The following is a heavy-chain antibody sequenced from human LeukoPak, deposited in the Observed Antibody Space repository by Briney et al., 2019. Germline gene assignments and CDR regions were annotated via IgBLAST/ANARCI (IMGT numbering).Heavy chain of an antibody. V-gene: IGHV3-21*01. J-gene: IGHJ4*02. CDR1: GFTFSNYS. Sequence: GGSLRLSCAASGFTFSNYSMNWVRQAPRKGLEWVSSINSSGSYIYYADSVKGRFTISRDNARNSLYLQMNSLRAEDTAIYYCARAEALKFRDFDYWGQGTLVTVSS. CDR3: ARAEALKFRDFDY. CDR2: INSSGSYI.